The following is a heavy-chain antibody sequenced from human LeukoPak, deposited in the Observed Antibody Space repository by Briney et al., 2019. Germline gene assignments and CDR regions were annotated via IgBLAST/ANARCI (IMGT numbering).Heavy chain of an antibody. Sequence: PGGSLSLSCAASGFPFSDYYVSWIRQAPGKGLEWISFISSSSSYTNYADSVKGRFTISRDNTKNSLYLQMNNLRAEDTAVYYCARLGADYVIGYWGQGTLVTVSS. J-gene: IGHJ4*02. V-gene: IGHV3-11*06. CDR1: GFPFSDYY. CDR3: ARLGADYVIGY. CDR2: ISSSSSYT. D-gene: IGHD4-17*01.